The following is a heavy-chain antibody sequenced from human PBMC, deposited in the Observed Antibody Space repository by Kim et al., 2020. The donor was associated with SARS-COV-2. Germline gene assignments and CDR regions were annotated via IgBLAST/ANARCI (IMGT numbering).Heavy chain of an antibody. Sequence: SVKVSCKASGGTFSSYAITWVRQAPGQGLEWVGGLIPISHTPSYPQKFQGRVTVTADEVTRTAYMQLSSLRSEDTAVYFCARDPYYYDYSVSIDSWGQGTLVTGSS. D-gene: IGHD3-16*01. J-gene: IGHJ4*02. CDR3: ARDPYYYDYSVSIDS. CDR1: GGTFSSYA. CDR2: LIPISHTP. V-gene: IGHV1-69*13.